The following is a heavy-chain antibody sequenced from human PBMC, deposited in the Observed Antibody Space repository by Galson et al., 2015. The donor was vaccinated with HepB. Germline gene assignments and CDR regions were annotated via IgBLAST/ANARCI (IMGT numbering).Heavy chain of an antibody. CDR3: VSSSTLYWYFDL. D-gene: IGHD2-2*01. J-gene: IGHJ2*01. V-gene: IGHV3-64D*06. CDR1: GFTFSSYA. CDR2: ISSNGGST. Sequence: SLRLSCAASGFTFSSYAMHWVRQAPGKGLEYVSAISSNGGSTYYADSVKGRFTISRDNSKNTLYLQMSSLRAEDTAVYYCVSSSTLYWYFDLWGRGTLVTVSS.